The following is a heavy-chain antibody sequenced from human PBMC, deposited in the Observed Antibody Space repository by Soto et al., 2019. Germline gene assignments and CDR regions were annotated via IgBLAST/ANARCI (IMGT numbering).Heavy chain of an antibody. CDR2: IYYSGST. J-gene: IGHJ4*02. Sequence: SETLSLTCTVSGGSISSGDYYWSWIRQPPGKCQEWIGYIYYSGSTYYNPSLKSRDTISVDTSKNQFSLKLSSVTAADTAVYYCARALGRITICGVVIIGRVDYWGQGTLVTVSS. V-gene: IGHV4-30-4*01. CDR3: ARALGRITICGVVIIGRVDY. D-gene: IGHD3-3*01. CDR1: GGSISSGDYY.